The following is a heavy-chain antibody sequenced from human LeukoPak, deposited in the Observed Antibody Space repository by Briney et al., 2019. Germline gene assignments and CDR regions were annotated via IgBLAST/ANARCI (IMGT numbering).Heavy chain of an antibody. Sequence: SETLSLTCTVSGDSISSSSYYWGWIRQPPGKGLEWIGSIYYSVTTYYNPSLKSRVTISVDTSKNQFSLKLSSVTAADTAVYYCARVSVVVTYDYWGQGTLVTVSS. CDR2: IYYSVTT. J-gene: IGHJ4*02. CDR3: ARVSVVVTYDY. D-gene: IGHD2-21*02. CDR1: GDSISSSSYY. V-gene: IGHV4-39*07.